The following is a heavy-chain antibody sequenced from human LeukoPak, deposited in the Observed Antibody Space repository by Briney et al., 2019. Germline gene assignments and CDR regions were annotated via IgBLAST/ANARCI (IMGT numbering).Heavy chain of an antibody. Sequence: SQTLSLTCAVSGGSISSGGYSWSWIRQPPGKGLGWIGYIYHTGNTYYNPSLKSRVTISVDRSKNQFSLRLTSVTAADTAVYYCARGFFDRGNPGSWFDPWGQGTLVTVSS. CDR3: ARGFFDRGNPGSWFDP. V-gene: IGHV4-30-2*01. CDR1: GGSISSGGYS. J-gene: IGHJ5*02. CDR2: IYHTGNT. D-gene: IGHD3-10*01.